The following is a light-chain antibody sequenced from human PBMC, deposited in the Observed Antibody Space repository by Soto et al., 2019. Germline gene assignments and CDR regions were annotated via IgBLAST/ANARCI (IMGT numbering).Light chain of an antibody. V-gene: IGKV3-20*01. Sequence: EIVLTQSPGTLSLSPGERATLSCRASHSVSSTYLAWYQQNPGQAPRLLISGATSRATGIPDRFSGSGSGTDFTLTISRLEPEDCAGYYCQQYGSTPPYTFGQGTKLEIK. CDR1: HSVSSTY. J-gene: IGKJ2*01. CDR3: QQYGSTPPYT. CDR2: GAT.